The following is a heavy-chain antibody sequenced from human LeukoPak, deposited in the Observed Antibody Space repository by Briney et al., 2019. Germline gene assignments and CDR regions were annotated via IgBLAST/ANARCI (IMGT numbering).Heavy chain of an antibody. V-gene: IGHV1-58*02. D-gene: IGHD6-19*01. J-gene: IGHJ4*02. CDR1: GFTFTSSA. CDR2: IVVGSGNT. CDR3: AASSGGGGGFDY. Sequence: SVKVSCTASGFTFTSSAMQWVRQARGQRLEWIGWIVVGSGNTNYAQKFQERVTITRDMSTSTAYMELSSLRSEDTAVYYCAASSGGGGGFDYWGQGTLVTVSS.